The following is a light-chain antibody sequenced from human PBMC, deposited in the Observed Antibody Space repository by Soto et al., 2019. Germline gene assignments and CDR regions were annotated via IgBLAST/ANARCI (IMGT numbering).Light chain of an antibody. Sequence: EIVLTQSPGTLSLSPGERATHSCRASQRISSAFLAWYQQKPGRAPRLLIYGASSRATGIPDRFSGSASGTDFTLTITRLEPGDFAVYYCQQYATSLWTFGQGTKVEIK. V-gene: IGKV3-20*01. CDR2: GAS. CDR3: QQYATSLWT. J-gene: IGKJ1*01. CDR1: QRISSAF.